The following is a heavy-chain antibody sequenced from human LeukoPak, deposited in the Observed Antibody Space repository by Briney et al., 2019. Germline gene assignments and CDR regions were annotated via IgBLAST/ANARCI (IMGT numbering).Heavy chain of an antibody. CDR3: AKTTTGYSSGRYPGWPVDY. Sequence: KSGGSLRLSCAASGFTFSSYAVSWVRQAPGKGLEWVSAISGSAGGTYYADSVKGRFTISRDNSKNTVYLQMNSLSTEDTAVYYCAKTTTGYSSGRYPGWPVDYWGQGTLVTVSS. CDR1: GFTFSSYA. CDR2: ISGSAGGT. V-gene: IGHV3-23*01. J-gene: IGHJ4*02. D-gene: IGHD6-19*01.